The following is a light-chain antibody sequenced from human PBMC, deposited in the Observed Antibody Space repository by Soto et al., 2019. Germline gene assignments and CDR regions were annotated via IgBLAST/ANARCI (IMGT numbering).Light chain of an antibody. CDR1: QTISTY. V-gene: IGKV1-39*01. CDR2: SAS. J-gene: IGKJ3*01. CDR3: QQSYITPRT. Sequence: DIQMTQSPSSLSASVGDRVTITCRASQTISTYLNWYQQKPGKAPKLLIYSASSLQSGVPSRFSGSRSGTRFTLTISSLQPEDFATYYCQQSYITPRTFGPAPKVDIK.